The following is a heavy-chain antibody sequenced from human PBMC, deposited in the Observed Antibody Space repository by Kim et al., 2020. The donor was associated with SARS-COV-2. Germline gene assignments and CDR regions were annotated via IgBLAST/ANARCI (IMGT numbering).Heavy chain of an antibody. D-gene: IGHD6-6*01. CDR2: ISSSGSTI. Sequence: GGSLRLSCAASGFTFSDYYMSWIRQAPGKGLEWVSYISSSGSTIYYADSVKGRFTISRDNAKNSLYLQMNSLRAEDTAVYYCARDLYSSPWDYFDYWGQGTLVTVSS. CDR3: ARDLYSSPWDYFDY. CDR1: GFTFSDYY. V-gene: IGHV3-11*01. J-gene: IGHJ4*02.